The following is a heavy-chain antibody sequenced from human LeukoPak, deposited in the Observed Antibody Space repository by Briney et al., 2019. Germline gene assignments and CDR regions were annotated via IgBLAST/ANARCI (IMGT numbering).Heavy chain of an antibody. CDR2: IYYSGST. D-gene: IGHD6-19*01. CDR3: WGESSTAVAGSWPYYYYYMDV. CDR1: GGSISSSSYY. V-gene: IGHV4-39*01. J-gene: IGHJ6*03. Sequence: SETLSLTCTVSGGSISSSSYYWGWIRQPPGKGLEWIGSIYYSGSTYYNPSLKSRVTISVDTSKNQFSLKLSSVTAADTAVYYCWGESSTAVAGSWPYYYYYMDVWGKGTTVTISS.